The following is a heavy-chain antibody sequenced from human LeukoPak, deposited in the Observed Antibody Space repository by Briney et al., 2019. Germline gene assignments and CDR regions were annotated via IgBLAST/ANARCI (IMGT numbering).Heavy chain of an antibody. CDR1: GGSISSCNYY. D-gene: IGHD6-19*01. V-gene: IGHV4-39*07. CDR3: ARNFSSGWFDY. J-gene: IGHJ4*02. Sequence: SETLSLTCTVSGGSISSCNYYWGWIRPPPGQGLEWIGSIYYSGSTSYNPSLKSRVTISVDTSKNQFSLKLSSVTAADTAVYYCARNFSSGWFDYWGQGTLVTVSS. CDR2: IYYSGST.